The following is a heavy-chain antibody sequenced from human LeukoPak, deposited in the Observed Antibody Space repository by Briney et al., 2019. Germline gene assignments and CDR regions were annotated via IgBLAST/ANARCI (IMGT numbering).Heavy chain of an antibody. CDR1: GGSISSYY. J-gene: IGHJ5*02. CDR2: IYYSGST. Sequence: SGTLSLTCTVSGGSISSYYWSWIRQPPGKGLEWIGYIYYSGSTNYNPSLKSRVTISVDTSKNQFSLKLSSVTAADTAVYYCARHHYYGSGSYPNWFDPWGQGTLVTVSS. D-gene: IGHD3-10*01. V-gene: IGHV4-59*08. CDR3: ARHHYYGSGSYPNWFDP.